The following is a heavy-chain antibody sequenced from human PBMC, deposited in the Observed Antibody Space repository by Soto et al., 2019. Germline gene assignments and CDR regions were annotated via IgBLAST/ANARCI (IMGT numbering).Heavy chain of an antibody. D-gene: IGHD6-13*01. CDR3: ARDLIAAAGIFDY. J-gene: IGHJ4*02. Sequence: SETLSLTCTVSGGSISSGGYYWSWIRQHPGKGLEWIGYIYYSGSTYYNPSPKSRLTISVDTSKNQFSLKLSSVTAADTAVYYCARDLIAAAGIFDYWGQGTLVTVSS. CDR2: IYYSGST. V-gene: IGHV4-31*03. CDR1: GGSISSGGYY.